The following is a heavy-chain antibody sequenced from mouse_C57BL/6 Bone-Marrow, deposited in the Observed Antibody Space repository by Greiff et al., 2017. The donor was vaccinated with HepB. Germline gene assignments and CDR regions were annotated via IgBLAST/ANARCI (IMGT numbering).Heavy chain of an antibody. D-gene: IGHD1-1*01. V-gene: IGHV1-62-2*01. CDR2: FYPGSGSI. J-gene: IGHJ1*03. Sequence: VQLQQSGAELVKPGASVKLSCKASGYTFTEYTIHWVKQRSGQGLEWIGWFYPGSGSIKYNENFKDKATLTADKSSSTVYMELSRLTSEDSAVYFCARHEVYYGSSYVGWYFDVWGTGTTVTVSS. CDR3: ARHEVYYGSSYVGWYFDV. CDR1: GYTFTEYT.